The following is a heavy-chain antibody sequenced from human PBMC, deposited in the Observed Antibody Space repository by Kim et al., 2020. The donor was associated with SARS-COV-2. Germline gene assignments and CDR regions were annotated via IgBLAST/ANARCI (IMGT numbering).Heavy chain of an antibody. CDR3: AREGDWVVVTDSFYGMDV. CDR2: ISYDESDK. J-gene: IGHJ6*01. V-gene: IGHV3-30*04. D-gene: IGHD2-15*01. Sequence: GGSLRLSCAASGFTFNTFAMHWVRQAPGKGLEWVAVISYDESDKYYADSVKGRFTISRDNSKNTLYLQMNSLRAEDTALYYCAREGDWVVVTDSFYGMDV. CDR1: GFTFNTFA.